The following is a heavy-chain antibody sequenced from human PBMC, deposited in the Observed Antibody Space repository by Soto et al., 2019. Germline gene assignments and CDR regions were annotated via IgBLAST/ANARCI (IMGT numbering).Heavy chain of an antibody. V-gene: IGHV4-31*03. CDR3: ARDKMGGSGPIGWYFDL. CDR1: GGSISSGGYY. CDR2: IYYSGST. J-gene: IGHJ2*01. Sequence: QVQLQESGPGLVKPSQTLSLTCTVSGGSISSGGYYWSWIRQHPGKGLEWIGYIYYSGSTYYNPSLKRRVTISVDTPKNQFSLKLSSVAAADTAVYYCARDKMGGSGPIGWYFDLWGRGTLVTVSS. D-gene: IGHD3-10*01.